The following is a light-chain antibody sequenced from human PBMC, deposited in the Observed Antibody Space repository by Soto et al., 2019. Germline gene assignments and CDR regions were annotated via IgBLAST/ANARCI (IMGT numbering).Light chain of an antibody. J-gene: IGKJ1*01. Sequence: EIVMTQSPATLSVSPGEGVTLSCRASQSVNSKLAWYQQKPGQAPRVLIYDVPRRATGIPARFSGSGSGTEFTLTISSLQSEDFAVYWCQQYDTCPPTFGQGAKVEVE. CDR3: QQYDTCPPT. CDR2: DVP. V-gene: IGKV3-15*01. CDR1: QSVNSK.